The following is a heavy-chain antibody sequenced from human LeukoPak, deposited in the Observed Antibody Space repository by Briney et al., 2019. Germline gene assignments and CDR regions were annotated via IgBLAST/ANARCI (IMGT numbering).Heavy chain of an antibody. CDR2: IIPIFGTA. CDR1: GGTFNNYT. Sequence: SVKVSCKASGGTFNNYTISWVRQAPGQGLEWMGGIIPIFGTANYAQKFQGRVTITADKSTSTVYMDLSSLRSEDTAVYYCASHYSSSAYWGQGTLVTVSS. V-gene: IGHV1-69*06. J-gene: IGHJ4*02. D-gene: IGHD6-6*01. CDR3: ASHYSSSAY.